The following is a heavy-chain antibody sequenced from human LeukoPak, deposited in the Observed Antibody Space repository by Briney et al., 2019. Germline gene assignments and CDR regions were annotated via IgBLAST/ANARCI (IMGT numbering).Heavy chain of an antibody. Sequence: GASVKVSCKASGYTFTGYYMHWVRQAPGQGLEWMGWINPNSGGTNYAQKFQGRVTITRDTSISTAYMELSRLRSDDTAVYYCARLSTGVVPAARDYWGQGTLVTVSS. CDR1: GYTFTGYY. V-gene: IGHV1-2*02. J-gene: IGHJ4*02. CDR3: ARLSTGVVPAARDY. D-gene: IGHD2-2*01. CDR2: INPNSGGT.